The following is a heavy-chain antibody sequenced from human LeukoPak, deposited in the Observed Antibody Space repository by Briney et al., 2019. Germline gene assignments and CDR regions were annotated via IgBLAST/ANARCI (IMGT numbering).Heavy chain of an antibody. D-gene: IGHD3-16*01. CDR1: GYTFTTYG. J-gene: IGHJ6*02. CDR3: ARGGSQGAYYYGMDV. V-gene: IGHV1-18*01. CDR2: ISAYNGYT. Sequence: GASVKVSCKASGYTFTTYGITWVRQAPGQGLEWMGWISAYNGYTNYAQKLQGRVTMATDTSTTTAYMELRSLRSDDTAVYYCARGGSQGAYYYGMDVWGQGTTVIVSS.